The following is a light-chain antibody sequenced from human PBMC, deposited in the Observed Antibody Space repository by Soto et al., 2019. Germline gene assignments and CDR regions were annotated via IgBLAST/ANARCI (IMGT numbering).Light chain of an antibody. J-gene: IGKJ1*01. CDR1: QSISSW. CDR3: RQSYSTTWT. V-gene: IGKV1-5*01. Sequence: DIQMTQSPSALSAAVGDRVTITCRASQSISSWLAWYQQKPGKAPKLLIYDASSLESGVPSRFSGSGSGTEFTLTISSLQPEDFATYSCRQSYSTTWTFGQGTKVDI. CDR2: DAS.